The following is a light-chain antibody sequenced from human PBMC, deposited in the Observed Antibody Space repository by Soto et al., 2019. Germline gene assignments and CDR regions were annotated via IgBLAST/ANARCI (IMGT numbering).Light chain of an antibody. Sequence: QSVLTQPASVSGSPGQSITISCTGTSSDVGGYNYVSWYQQHPGKAPKLMIYEVSNRPSGVSNRFSGSKSGNTASLTTSGLQAEDEADYYCSSYTSSSLNYVFGTGTKVTVL. V-gene: IGLV2-14*01. CDR2: EVS. CDR1: SSDVGGYNY. CDR3: SSYTSSSLNYV. J-gene: IGLJ1*01.